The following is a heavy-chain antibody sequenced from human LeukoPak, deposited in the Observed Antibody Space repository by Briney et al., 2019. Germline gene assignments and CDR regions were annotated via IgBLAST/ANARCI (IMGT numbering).Heavy chain of an antibody. D-gene: IGHD3-3*01. CDR2: ISGSGGST. CDR1: GFTFSSYA. J-gene: IGHJ6*02. CDR3: AKDLGDFWSGYYYYYGMDV. Sequence: GGSLRLSCAASGFTFSSYAMSWVRQAPGKGLEWVSAISGSGGSTYYADSVKGRFTISRDNSKNTLYLQMNSLRAEDTAVYYCAKDLGDFWSGYYYYYGMDVWGQGTTVTVSS. V-gene: IGHV3-23*01.